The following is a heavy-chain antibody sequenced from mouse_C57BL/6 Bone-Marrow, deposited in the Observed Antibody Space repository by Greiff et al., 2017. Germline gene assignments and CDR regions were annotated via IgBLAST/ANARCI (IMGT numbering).Heavy chain of an antibody. D-gene: IGHD2-4*01. V-gene: IGHV14-4*01. CDR2: IDPENGDT. J-gene: IGHJ2*01. Sequence: EVQLQESGAELVRPGASVKLSCTASGFNIKDDYMHWVKQRPEQGLEWIGWIDPENGDTESASKFQGKATITADTSSNTAYLQLSSLTSEDTAVYYCTAYDYDYFDYWGQGTTLTVSS. CDR1: GFNIKDDY. CDR3: TAYDYDYFDY.